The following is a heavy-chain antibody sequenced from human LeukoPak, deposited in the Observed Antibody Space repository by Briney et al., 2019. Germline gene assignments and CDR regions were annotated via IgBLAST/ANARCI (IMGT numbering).Heavy chain of an antibody. Sequence: ASVKVSCKASGYTFTCYYMHWVRQAPGQGLEWMGIINPSGGSTNYARKFQGRVTITMDESTSTAYMELSSLRSEDTAVYYCARRLYCDFWSGYYMDVWGKGTTVTVSS. V-gene: IGHV1-46*01. CDR3: ARRLYCDFWSGYYMDV. J-gene: IGHJ6*03. D-gene: IGHD3-3*01. CDR1: GYTFTCYY. CDR2: INPSGGST.